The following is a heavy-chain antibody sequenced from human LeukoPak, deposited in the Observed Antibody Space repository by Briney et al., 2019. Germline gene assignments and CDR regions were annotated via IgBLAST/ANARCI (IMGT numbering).Heavy chain of an antibody. Sequence: PSEALSLTCSVSGGSISSSRYYWAWIRQPPGKGLEWIGTIFYTGTTDYNPSLNSRVTISIDTSKNQFSLKLGSVTARDSAFYYCAKYGSGTYWGQGTMVTVSS. CDR3: AKYGSGTY. CDR1: GGSISSSRYY. J-gene: IGHJ4*02. CDR2: IFYTGTT. D-gene: IGHD3-10*01. V-gene: IGHV4-39*01.